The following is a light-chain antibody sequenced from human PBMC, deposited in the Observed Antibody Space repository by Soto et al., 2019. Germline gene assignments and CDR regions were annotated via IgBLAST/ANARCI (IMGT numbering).Light chain of an antibody. J-gene: IGKJ1*01. CDR2: GAS. Sequence: EIVLTQSPGTLSLSPGEIATLSCRASQSVCSSYLAWYQQKPGQAPRLLIYGASSRATGIPDRVSGSGSGTDFTLTISRLEPADFAVYYCQQYGSSPTTFGQGTKVEIK. V-gene: IGKV3-20*01. CDR1: QSVCSSY. CDR3: QQYGSSPTT.